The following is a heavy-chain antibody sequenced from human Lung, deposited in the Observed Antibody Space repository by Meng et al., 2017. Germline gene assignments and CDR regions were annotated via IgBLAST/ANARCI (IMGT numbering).Heavy chain of an antibody. J-gene: IGHJ4*02. V-gene: IGHV3-33*01. D-gene: IGHD6-13*01. CDR3: ARGRYSSSSAVVDY. CDR1: GFTFSSYG. CDR2: IWYDGSNK. Sequence: QVQLVESGGGVVQPGRSLRLSGAASGFTFSSYGMHWVRQAPGKGLEWVAVIWYDGSNKYYADSVKGRFTISRDNSKNTLYLQMNSLRAEDTAVYYCARGRYSSSSAVVDYWGRGTLVTVSS.